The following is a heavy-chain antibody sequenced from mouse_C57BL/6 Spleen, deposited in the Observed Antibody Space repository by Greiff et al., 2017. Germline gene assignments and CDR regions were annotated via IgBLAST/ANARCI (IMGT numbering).Heavy chain of an antibody. CDR2: IYPRDGST. V-gene: IGHV1-78*01. CDR3: ADRNYVPYYAMDY. CDR1: GYTFTDHT. D-gene: IGHD2-5*01. Sequence: QVQLKQSDAELVKPGASVKISCKVSGYTFTDHTIHWMKQRPEQGLEWIGYIYPRDGSTKYNEKFKGKATLTEDKSSSTASMQLNSLTSEDSAVYFCADRNYVPYYAMDYWGQGTSVTVSS. J-gene: IGHJ4*01.